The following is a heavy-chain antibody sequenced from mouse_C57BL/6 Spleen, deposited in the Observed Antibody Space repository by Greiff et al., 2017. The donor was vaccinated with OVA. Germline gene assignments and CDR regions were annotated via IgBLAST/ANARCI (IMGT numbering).Heavy chain of an antibody. CDR2: IDPEDGDT. Sequence: EVQLQQSGAELVRPGASVKLSCTASGFTFNDYYMHWVKQRPEQGLEWIGRIDPEDGDTKYTPKFQGKAPMTADTSSNTAYLQLSSLTSEDSAVYYCTTTFYYYGLDYWGQGTTLTVSS. J-gene: IGHJ2*01. CDR1: GFTFNDYY. D-gene: IGHD1-1*01. V-gene: IGHV14-1*01. CDR3: TTTFYYYGLDY.